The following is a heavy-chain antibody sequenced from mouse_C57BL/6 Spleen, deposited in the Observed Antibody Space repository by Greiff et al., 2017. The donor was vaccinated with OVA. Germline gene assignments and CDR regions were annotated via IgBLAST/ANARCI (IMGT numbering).Heavy chain of an antibody. CDR2: INPNNGGT. V-gene: IGHV1-26*01. D-gene: IGHD2-3*01. J-gene: IGHJ3*01. Sequence: EVQLQQSGPELVKPGASVKISCKASGYTFTDYYMNWVKQSHGKSLEWIGDINPNNGGTSYNQNVKGKATLSVDNASSTAYMELSSLSSEASAVYYCARRAIYYGYSSWFAYWGQGTIVTVSA. CDR1: GYTFTDYY. CDR3: ARRAIYYGYSSWFAY.